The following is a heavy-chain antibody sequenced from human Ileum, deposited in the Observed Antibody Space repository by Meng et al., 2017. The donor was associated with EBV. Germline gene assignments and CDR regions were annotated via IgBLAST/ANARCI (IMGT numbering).Heavy chain of an antibody. J-gene: IGHJ5*02. CDR2: LSGNGGSA. Sequence: EVQLVESGGGLVKPGGSLRLSCAASGLTFSNAWLNWVRQAPGKGLEWVSSLSGNGGSAYYADSVKGRFTISRDNSKNTLFLQMNSLSAEDTAVYYCAKDQNYDGSGSSYTSWGQGTLVNVSS. V-gene: IGHV3-23*04. CDR3: AKDQNYDGSGSSYTS. CDR1: GLTFSNAW. D-gene: IGHD3-10*01.